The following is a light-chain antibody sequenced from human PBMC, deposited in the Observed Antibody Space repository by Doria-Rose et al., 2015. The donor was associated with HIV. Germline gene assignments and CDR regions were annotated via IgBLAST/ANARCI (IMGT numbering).Light chain of an antibody. CDR2: GAF. Sequence: ATLSVSPGARATLSCRASQSVSSILAWYQQKPGQDPRLLIYGAFTKATGIPAKFSGSGSGTEFTLTNSSLQSEDFAVYYCQQYNNWPPWTFGQGTKVEIK. V-gene: IGKV3-15*01. J-gene: IGKJ1*01. CDR3: QQYNNWPPWT. CDR1: QSVSSI.